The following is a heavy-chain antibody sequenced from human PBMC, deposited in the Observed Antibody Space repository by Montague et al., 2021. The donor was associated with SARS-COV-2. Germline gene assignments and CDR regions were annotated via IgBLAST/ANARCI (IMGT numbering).Heavy chain of an antibody. CDR1: GGSITDRTYY. Sequence: SETLPLTCSVSGGSITDRTYYWGCIRQSPGKGLEWIGAINYSGTTYYNPSLKSRVTISLDTAKSQSSLKMTSVTAADTAVYYCARHWGIAAAGNWGQGTLVTVSS. CDR3: ARHWGIAAAGN. J-gene: IGHJ4*02. V-gene: IGHV4-39*01. D-gene: IGHD6-13*01. CDR2: INYSGTT.